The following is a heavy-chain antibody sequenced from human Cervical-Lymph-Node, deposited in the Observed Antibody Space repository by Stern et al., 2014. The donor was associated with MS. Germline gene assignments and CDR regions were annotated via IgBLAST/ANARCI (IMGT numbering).Heavy chain of an antibody. V-gene: IGHV1-69*01. CDR1: GGTFSSYA. CDR2: IIPIFGTA. Sequence: VQLVESGAEVKKPGSSVKVSCKASGGTFSSYAISWVRQAPGQGLEWMGGIIPIFGTAIYAQKFQGRVTITADESTSTAYMELSSLRSEDTAVYYCAREYYYDSSGYYPPHYYGMDVWGQGTTVTVSS. J-gene: IGHJ6*02. D-gene: IGHD3-22*01. CDR3: AREYYYDSSGYYPPHYYGMDV.